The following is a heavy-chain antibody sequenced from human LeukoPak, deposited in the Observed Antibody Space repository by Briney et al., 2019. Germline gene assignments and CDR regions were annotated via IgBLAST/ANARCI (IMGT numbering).Heavy chain of an antibody. Sequence: ASVKVSCKASGYTFTGYYMHWVRQAPGQGLEWIGWINPNSGGTNYAQKFQGRVTMTRDTSISTAYMELSRLRSDDTAVYYCARDGSGSTGYNWSDPWGQGTLVTVSS. CDR1: GYTFTGYY. CDR3: ARDGSGSTGYNWSDP. D-gene: IGHD3-10*01. J-gene: IGHJ5*02. CDR2: INPNSGGT. V-gene: IGHV1-2*02.